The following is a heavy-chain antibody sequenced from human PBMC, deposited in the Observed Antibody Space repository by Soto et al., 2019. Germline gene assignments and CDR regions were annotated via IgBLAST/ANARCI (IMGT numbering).Heavy chain of an antibody. V-gene: IGHV1-18*01. Sequence: QVHLVQSGAEVKKPGASVNVSCKASGYTFTNFGLNWVRQAPGQGLEWMAWISPYNGKTDYAQKVQGRVTVTTDTSTATAQMEMSSLTSDDTAVYYCARQPGVVGTADLYGMDVWGQGTTVTVSS. CDR1: GYTFTNFG. D-gene: IGHD2-21*02. CDR2: ISPYNGKT. J-gene: IGHJ6*02. CDR3: ARQPGVVGTADLYGMDV.